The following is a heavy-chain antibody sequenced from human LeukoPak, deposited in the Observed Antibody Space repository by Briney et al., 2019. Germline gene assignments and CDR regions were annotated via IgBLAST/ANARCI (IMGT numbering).Heavy chain of an antibody. J-gene: IGHJ5*02. V-gene: IGHV3-23*01. CDR2: ISGSGGST. D-gene: IGHD3-10*01. Sequence: SGGSLRLSCAASGFTFSSYGMSWVRQAPGKGLEWVSAISGSGGSTYYADSVKGRFTISRDNSKNTLYLQMNSLRAEDTAVYYCAKAIRRVRGVIRWFDPWGQGTLVTVSS. CDR1: GFTFSSYG. CDR3: AKAIRRVRGVIRWFDP.